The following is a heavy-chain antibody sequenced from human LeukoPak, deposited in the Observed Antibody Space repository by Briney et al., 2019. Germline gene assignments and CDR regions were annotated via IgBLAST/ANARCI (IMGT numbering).Heavy chain of an antibody. CDR3: ARDGGYCSGGSCYLYFDY. V-gene: IGHV4-59*01. J-gene: IGHJ4*02. CDR1: GGSISSYY. Sequence: SETLSLTCTVSGGSISSYYWSWIRQPPGKGLEWIGYIYYSGSTNYNPSLKSRVTISADTSKNQFSLKLSSVTAADTAVYYCARDGGYCSGGSCYLYFDYWGQGTLVTVSS. D-gene: IGHD2-15*01. CDR2: IYYSGST.